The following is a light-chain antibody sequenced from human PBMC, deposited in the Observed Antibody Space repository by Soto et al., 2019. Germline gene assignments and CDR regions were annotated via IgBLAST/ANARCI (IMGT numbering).Light chain of an antibody. Sequence: DIEMIQSPSSLSASVGDRVTISCRSSQNIRSYVTWYQHKAGKDPKLLIHDATTLQSGVPSRFTGSGSGTDFTFTISSLQPKDIPTYYCQHYDNLPLTFGGGTKVDI. J-gene: IGKJ4*01. V-gene: IGKV1-33*01. CDR2: DAT. CDR1: QNIRSY. CDR3: QHYDNLPLT.